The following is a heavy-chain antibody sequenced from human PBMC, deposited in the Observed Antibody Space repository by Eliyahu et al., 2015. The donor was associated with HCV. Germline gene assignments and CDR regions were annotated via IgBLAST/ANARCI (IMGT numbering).Heavy chain of an antibody. D-gene: IGHD4-23*01. CDR3: TTEPRWKLGDAVNV. J-gene: IGHJ3*01. CDR1: GFTFSNAW. CDR2: IKSKADGGTT. V-gene: IGHV3-15*01. Sequence: EVQLVESGGGLVKPGGSLRLSCAASGFTFSNAWMTWVRQAPGKGLEWVGRIKSKADGGTTDYGAPVKGRFSISRDDSINALYLQMNSLKIEDTAVYYCTTEPRWKLGDAVNVWGRGTMVTVSS.